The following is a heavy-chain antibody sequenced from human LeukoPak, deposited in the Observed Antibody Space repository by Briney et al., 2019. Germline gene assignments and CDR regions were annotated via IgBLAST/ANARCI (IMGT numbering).Heavy chain of an antibody. D-gene: IGHD3-22*01. Sequence: GGSLRLSCAASGFPFSSYAMSWVRQAPGKGLEWVSGISGSGGSTYYANSVKGRFTISRDNSKNTLDLQMNSLRGEDTAVYYCAKRGYYYDSSGYCFDYWGQGTLVTVSS. CDR2: ISGSGGST. CDR3: AKRGYYYDSSGYCFDY. J-gene: IGHJ4*02. CDR1: GFPFSSYA. V-gene: IGHV3-23*01.